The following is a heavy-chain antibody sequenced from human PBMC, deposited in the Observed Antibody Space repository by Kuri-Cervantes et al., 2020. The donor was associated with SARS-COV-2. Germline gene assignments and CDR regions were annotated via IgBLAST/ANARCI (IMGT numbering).Heavy chain of an antibody. CDR3: ARDRSQCSSTSCYFLLEGPRWFDP. CDR2: ISYDGSNK. Sequence: GGSLRLSCAASGFTFSSYAMHWVRQAPGKGLEWVAAISYDGSNKYYADSVKGRFTISRDNSKNTLYLQMNSLRADDTAVYYCARDRSQCSSTSCYFLLEGPRWFDPWGQGTLVTVSS. V-gene: IGHV3-30-3*01. J-gene: IGHJ5*02. CDR1: GFTFSSYA. D-gene: IGHD2-2*01.